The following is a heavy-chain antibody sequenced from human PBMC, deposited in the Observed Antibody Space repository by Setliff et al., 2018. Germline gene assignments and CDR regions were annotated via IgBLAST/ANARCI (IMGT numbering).Heavy chain of an antibody. D-gene: IGHD3-3*01. CDR2: IKQEVSAK. CDR3: TLFVDRESVDM. Sequence: PGGSLRLSCAASGFTFDDYAMHWVRQAPGKSLEWVANIKQEVSAKYYVESVKGRFTISIDNAKNSLYLQMNILRAEDTALYPCTLFVDRESVDMWGQGTMVTVSS. V-gene: IGHV3-7*03. CDR1: GFTFDDYA. J-gene: IGHJ3*02.